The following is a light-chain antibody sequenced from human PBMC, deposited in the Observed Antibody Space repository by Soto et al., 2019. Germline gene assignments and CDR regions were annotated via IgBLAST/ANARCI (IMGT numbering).Light chain of an antibody. CDR1: QSIRTN. J-gene: IGKJ1*01. CDR3: QHYCNWPLAWT. CDR2: GAS. Sequence: EIVLTQSPATLSVSAGGTVTLSCRASQSIRTNVAWYQQIPGQAPSLLVYGASTRATGVPARFSGSWSGIEFTLAISSPESEASAFYYCQHYCNWPLAWTFGPGTKVHIK. V-gene: IGKV3-15*01.